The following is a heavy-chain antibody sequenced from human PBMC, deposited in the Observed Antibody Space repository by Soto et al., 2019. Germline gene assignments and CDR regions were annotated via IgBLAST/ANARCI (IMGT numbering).Heavy chain of an antibody. CDR3: ARDRRFWSGYYQYNWFDP. Sequence: PGASVKVSCKASGYTFTSYGISWVRQAPGQGLEWMGWISAYNGNTNYAQKLQGRVTMTTDTSTSTAYMELRSLRSDDTAVYYCARDRRFWSGYYQYNWFDPWGQGTLVTVSS. J-gene: IGHJ5*02. D-gene: IGHD3-3*01. CDR1: GYTFTSYG. V-gene: IGHV1-18*04. CDR2: ISAYNGNT.